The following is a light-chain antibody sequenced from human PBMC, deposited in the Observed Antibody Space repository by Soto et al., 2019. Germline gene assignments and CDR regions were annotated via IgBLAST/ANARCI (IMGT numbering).Light chain of an antibody. CDR3: QQSYSTWT. CDR1: QSISSY. J-gene: IGKJ1*01. Sequence: DIQMTQSPSSLSASVGDRVTITCRASQSISSYLNWYQQKPGKAPKLLIYAASSLQSGVPSRFSGSGSGTDFTLTISSLQPVDFATYYCQQSYSTWTLGQGTKVDIK. CDR2: AAS. V-gene: IGKV1-39*01.